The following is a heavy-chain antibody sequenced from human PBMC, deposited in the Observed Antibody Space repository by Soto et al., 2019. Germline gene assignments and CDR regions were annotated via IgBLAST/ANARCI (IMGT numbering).Heavy chain of an antibody. J-gene: IGHJ4*02. CDR2: ISYDGSNK. CDR1: GFTFSSYG. D-gene: IGHD3-10*01. Sequence: QVPLVESGGGVVQPGRSLRLSCAASGFTFSSYGMHWVRQAPGKGLEWVAVISYDGSNKYYADSVKGRFTISRDNSKNTLYLQMNSLRAEDTAVYYCAKDGDVLLWFGELTARNLVPPLDYWGQGTLVTVSS. V-gene: IGHV3-30*18. CDR3: AKDGDVLLWFGELTARNLVPPLDY.